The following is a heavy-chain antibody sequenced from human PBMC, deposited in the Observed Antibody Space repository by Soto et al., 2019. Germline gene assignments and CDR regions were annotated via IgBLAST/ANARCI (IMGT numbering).Heavy chain of an antibody. J-gene: IGHJ4*02. D-gene: IGHD1-26*01. Sequence: EVQLVESGGGLVQPGGSLRLSCAASGFSSSMEWMSWVRQAPGKGLEWVANIKEDGSQKYYVDSVKGRFTISRDNAKNSLYLQMNSLRAEDTAVYYCARHQVGYRVTDYWGQGTLVTVSS. CDR2: IKEDGSQK. V-gene: IGHV3-7*01. CDR3: ARHQVGYRVTDY. CDR1: GFSSSMEW.